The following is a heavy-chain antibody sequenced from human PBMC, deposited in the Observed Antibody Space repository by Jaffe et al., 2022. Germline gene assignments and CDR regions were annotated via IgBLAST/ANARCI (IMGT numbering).Heavy chain of an antibody. Sequence: QVQLQESGPGLVKPSETLSLTCAVSGYSISSGYYWGWIRQPPGKGLEWIGSIYHSGSTYYNPSLKSRVTISVDTSKNQFSLKLSSVTAADTAVYYCARATLWGCRVEDWGQGTLVTVSS. D-gene: IGHD3-16*01. CDR1: GYSISSGYY. J-gene: IGHJ4*02. CDR2: IYHSGST. V-gene: IGHV4-38-2*01. CDR3: ARATLWGCRVED.